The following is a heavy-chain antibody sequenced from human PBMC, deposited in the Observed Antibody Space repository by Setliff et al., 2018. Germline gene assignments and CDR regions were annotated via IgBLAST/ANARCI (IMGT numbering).Heavy chain of an antibody. CDR1: SGSINSYY. CDR2: VHFGGDT. D-gene: IGHD6-13*01. J-gene: IGHJ4*02. Sequence: SETLSLTCTVSSGSINSYYWSWVRQSPGKGLEWIGFVHFGGDTNYNPSLKSRVTMSADTSNNQFSLNLRSVTAADTAVYFCARAYSSSWYSSRYYFDYWGQGTLVTVSS. V-gene: IGHV4-59*01. CDR3: ARAYSSSWYSSRYYFDY.